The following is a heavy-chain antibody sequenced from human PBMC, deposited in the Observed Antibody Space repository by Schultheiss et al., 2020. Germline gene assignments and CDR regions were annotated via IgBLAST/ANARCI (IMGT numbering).Heavy chain of an antibody. CDR2: ISDDGITK. V-gene: IGHV3-30*18. CDR3: AKKAQPGAAVVGVDY. D-gene: IGHD6-19*01. Sequence: GGSLRLSCAASGFTFSSYVMHWARQAPGKGLEWVAVISDDGITKFYAESVKGRFTISRDSSKNTLYLQMNSLRPEDTAVYYCAKKAQPGAAVVGVDYWGQGTLVTVSS. J-gene: IGHJ4*02. CDR1: GFTFSSYV.